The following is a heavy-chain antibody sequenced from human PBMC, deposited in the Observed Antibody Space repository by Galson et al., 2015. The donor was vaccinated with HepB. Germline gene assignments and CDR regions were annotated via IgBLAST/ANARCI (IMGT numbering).Heavy chain of an antibody. V-gene: IGHV3-7*03. CDR1: GFTFSRFW. Sequence: SLRLSCAASGFTFSRFWMTWARQAPGKGLEWVASIKQDVSEKYYVDSVKGRFTISRDNAKNSLYLQMNSLRAEDTAVYYCARDGGGSGWYETHYYYGMDVWGQGTTVTVSS. CDR2: IKQDVSEK. D-gene: IGHD6-19*01. CDR3: ARDGGGSGWYETHYYYGMDV. J-gene: IGHJ6*02.